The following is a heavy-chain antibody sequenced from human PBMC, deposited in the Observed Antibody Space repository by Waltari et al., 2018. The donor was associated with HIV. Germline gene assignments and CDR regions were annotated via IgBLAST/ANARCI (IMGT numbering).Heavy chain of an antibody. Sequence: QVQLQQWGAGLLKPSETLSLTCAVYGGSFSGYYWSWIRQPPGKGLEWIGEINPSGSTNYTPSLKSRVTISVDTSKNQFSRRLSSVTAADTAVYYCARGRAPYSSGWYASEYWGQGTLVTVSS. V-gene: IGHV4-34*01. CDR1: GGSFSGYY. CDR3: ARGRAPYSSGWYASEY. CDR2: INPSGST. J-gene: IGHJ4*02. D-gene: IGHD6-19*01.